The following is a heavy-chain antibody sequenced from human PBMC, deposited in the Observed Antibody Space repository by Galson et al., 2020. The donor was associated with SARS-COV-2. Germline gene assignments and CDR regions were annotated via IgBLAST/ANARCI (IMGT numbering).Heavy chain of an antibody. Sequence: KTSETLSLTCTVSGVSISNYYWRWIRQPPGKGLEWIAYIYYTGSTNYNPSLKSRVTISLDTSKNQFSLKLSSVTAADTAVYYCARDFVGARYYGMDVWGQGTTVTVSS. D-gene: IGHD1-26*01. CDR2: IYYTGST. J-gene: IGHJ6*02. CDR3: ARDFVGARYYGMDV. CDR1: GVSISNYY. V-gene: IGHV4-59*01.